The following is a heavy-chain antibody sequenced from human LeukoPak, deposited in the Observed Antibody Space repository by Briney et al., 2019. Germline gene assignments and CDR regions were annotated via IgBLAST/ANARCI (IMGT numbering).Heavy chain of an antibody. CDR1: GFTFSSYG. Sequence: GGSLRLSCAASGFTFSSYGMHWVRQAPGKGLEWVAVISYDGSNKYYAGSVKGRFTISRDNSKNTLYLQMNSLRAEDTAVYYCAKPRTPLNDYGDYVPDYWGQGTLVTVSS. J-gene: IGHJ4*02. CDR2: ISYDGSNK. V-gene: IGHV3-30*18. CDR3: AKPRTPLNDYGDYVPDY. D-gene: IGHD4-17*01.